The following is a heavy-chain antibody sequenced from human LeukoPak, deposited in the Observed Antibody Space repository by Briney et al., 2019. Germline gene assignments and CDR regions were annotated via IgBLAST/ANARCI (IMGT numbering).Heavy chain of an antibody. CDR2: ISSSSSYI. Sequence: GGSLRLSCAASGFTFSSYAMSWVRQAPGKGLEWVSSISSSSSYIYYADSVKGRFTISRDNAKNSLYLQMNSLRAEDTAVYYCARPLLRAEFDYWGQGTLVTVSS. CDR1: GFTFSSYA. CDR3: ARPLLRAEFDY. J-gene: IGHJ4*02. D-gene: IGHD4-17*01. V-gene: IGHV3-21*01.